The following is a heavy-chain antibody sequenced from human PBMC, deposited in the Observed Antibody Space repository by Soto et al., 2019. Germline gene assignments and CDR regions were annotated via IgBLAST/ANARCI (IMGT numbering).Heavy chain of an antibody. V-gene: IGHV1-69*13. CDR1: GGTFSSYA. CDR2: IIPIFGTA. CDR3: ARKTKVDYYDSSGYRAPHYYYGMDV. J-gene: IGHJ6*02. Sequence: GASVKVSCKASGGTFSSYATSWVRQAPGQGLEWMGGIIPIFGTANYAQKFQGRVTITADESTSTAYMELSSLRSEDTAVYYCARKTKVDYYDSSGYRAPHYYYGMDVWGQGTTVTVSS. D-gene: IGHD3-22*01.